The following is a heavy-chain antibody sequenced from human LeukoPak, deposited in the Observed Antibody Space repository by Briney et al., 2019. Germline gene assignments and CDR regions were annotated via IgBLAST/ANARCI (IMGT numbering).Heavy chain of an antibody. Sequence: PGGSLRLSCAASGFTFSAYGMHWVRQAPGKGLEWVSVIWYGGSNKYYADSVKGRFTISRDNSKNTLYLQLNSLGAEDTAVYYCARGAAAGSEYFQHWGQGTLVTVSS. J-gene: IGHJ1*01. CDR2: IWYGGSNK. CDR1: GFTFSAYG. CDR3: ARGAAAGSEYFQH. V-gene: IGHV3-33*01. D-gene: IGHD6-13*01.